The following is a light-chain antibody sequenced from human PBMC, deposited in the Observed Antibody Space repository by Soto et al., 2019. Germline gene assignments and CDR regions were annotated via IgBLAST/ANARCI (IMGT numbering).Light chain of an antibody. CDR1: QSVTSN. CDR3: QQYAGSPWT. Sequence: EVGMTQSPDTLSVSPWERATRSLRASQSVTSNLAWYQQKPGQAPRLLIYGASSRATGIPDRFSGSGSGTDFTLIISRLEPEDFAVYYCQQYAGSPWTFGQGTKVDI. V-gene: IGKV3-20*01. CDR2: GAS. J-gene: IGKJ1*01.